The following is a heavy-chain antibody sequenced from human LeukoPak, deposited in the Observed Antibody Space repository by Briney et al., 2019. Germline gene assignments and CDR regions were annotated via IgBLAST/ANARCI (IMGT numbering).Heavy chain of an antibody. CDR2: ISAYNGNT. CDR1: GYTFTSYG. D-gene: IGHD6-13*01. CDR3: ASSSHYDSSNYYFDY. Sequence: ASVKVSCKASGYTFTSYGISWVRQAPGQGLEWMGWISAYNGNTNYAQKLQGRVTMTTDTSTSTAYMELRSLRSDDTAVHYCASSSHYDSSNYYFDYWGQGTLVTVSS. V-gene: IGHV1-18*01. J-gene: IGHJ4*02.